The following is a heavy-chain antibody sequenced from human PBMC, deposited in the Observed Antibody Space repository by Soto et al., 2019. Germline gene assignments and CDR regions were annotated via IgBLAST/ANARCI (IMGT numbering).Heavy chain of an antibody. J-gene: IGHJ4*02. D-gene: IGHD1-1*01. V-gene: IGHV4-39*01. CDR2: IYYSGST. Sequence: SDTLSLTCTVSGGSISSGRHHWRWIRQPPGKGLEWIGSIYYSGSTYYNPSLKSRVTISLDTSKNQFSLKLSSVTAADTAVYYCATTGGYWGQGILVTVSS. CDR3: ATTGGY. CDR1: GGSISSGRHH.